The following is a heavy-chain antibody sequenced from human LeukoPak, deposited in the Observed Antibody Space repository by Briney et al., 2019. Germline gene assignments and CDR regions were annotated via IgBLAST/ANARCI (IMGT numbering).Heavy chain of an antibody. CDR3: ARWGRYSSGYNDAFDI. CDR2: TYYRSKWYN. D-gene: IGHD3-22*01. J-gene: IGHJ3*02. V-gene: IGHV6-1*01. CDR1: GDSVSSNSAA. Sequence: SQTLSLTCAISGDSVSSNSAAWNWIRQSPSRGLEWLGRTYYRSKWYNDYAVSVKSRITINPDTSKNQFYLQLNSVTPEDTAVYYCARWGRYSSGYNDAFDIWGQGTMVTVSS.